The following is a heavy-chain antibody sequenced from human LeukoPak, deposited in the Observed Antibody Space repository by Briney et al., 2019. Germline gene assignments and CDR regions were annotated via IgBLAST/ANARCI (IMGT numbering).Heavy chain of an antibody. CDR2: ISSSSSYT. Sequence: GGSLRLSCAASGFTFSDYYMSWLRQAPGKGREWVSYISSSSSYTNYADSVKGRFTISRDNAKNSLYLQMNSLRAEDTAVYYCSRGVFGELLYWGQGTLVTVSS. CDR1: GFTFSDYY. J-gene: IGHJ4*02. CDR3: SRGVFGELLY. V-gene: IGHV3-11*05. D-gene: IGHD3-10*01.